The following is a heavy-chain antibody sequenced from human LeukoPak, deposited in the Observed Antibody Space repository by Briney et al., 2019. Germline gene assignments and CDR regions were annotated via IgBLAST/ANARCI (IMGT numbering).Heavy chain of an antibody. CDR2: ITSSGSTR. V-gene: IGHV3-48*03. CDR1: GLSFSSYE. CDR3: ARVGRRSSTFDP. J-gene: IGHJ5*02. Sequence: QPGGSLRLSCAASGLSFSSYEMNWVRQAPGKGLEWVSYITSSGSTRYYADSVKGRFTISRDNAKNSLYLQMNSLRAEDTAVYYCARVGRRSSTFDPWGQGTLVTVSS. D-gene: IGHD2-2*01.